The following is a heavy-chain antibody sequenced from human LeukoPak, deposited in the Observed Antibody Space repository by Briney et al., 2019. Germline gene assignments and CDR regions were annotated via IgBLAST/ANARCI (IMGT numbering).Heavy chain of an antibody. CDR1: GYTFTSNG. Sequence: VASVKVSCKASGYTFTSNGISWVRQAPGQGLEWMGWISAYNGNTNYAQKLQGRVTMTTDTSTSTAYMELRSLRSDDTAVYYCARVVEAWLVDYWGQGTLVTVSS. CDR2: ISAYNGNT. CDR3: ARVVEAWLVDY. J-gene: IGHJ4*02. V-gene: IGHV1-18*01. D-gene: IGHD6-19*01.